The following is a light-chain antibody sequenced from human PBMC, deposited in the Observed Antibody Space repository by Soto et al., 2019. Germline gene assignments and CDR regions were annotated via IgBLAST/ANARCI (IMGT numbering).Light chain of an antibody. CDR3: QQYRTWPIT. CDR1: QGVSRK. CDR2: GAS. Sequence: DIVMTQSPATLSVAPGERVTFSCRASQGVSRKLAWYQHKPGQAPRLLISGASTGATGIPARFSGSGSGTEFTLTISSLQSEDCAIYYCQQYRTWPITFGGGTKVEIK. J-gene: IGKJ4*01. V-gene: IGKV3-15*01.